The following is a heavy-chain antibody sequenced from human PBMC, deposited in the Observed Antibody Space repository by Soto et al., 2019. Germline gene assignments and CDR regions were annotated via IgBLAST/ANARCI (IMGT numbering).Heavy chain of an antibody. CDR3: ARVKGSLPYKSAYYVDY. J-gene: IGHJ4*02. V-gene: IGHV3-23*01. D-gene: IGHD3-10*01. Sequence: GGSLRLSCAASGFTFSSYAMSWVRQAPGKGLEWVSAISGSGGSTYYADSVKGRFTISRDNSKNTLYLQMNSLRAEDTAVYYCARVKGSLPYKSAYYVDYWAQGTLVTVSS. CDR2: ISGSGGST. CDR1: GFTFSSYA.